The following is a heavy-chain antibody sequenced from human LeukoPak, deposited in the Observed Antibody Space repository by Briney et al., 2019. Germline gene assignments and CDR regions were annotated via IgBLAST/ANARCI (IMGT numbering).Heavy chain of an antibody. CDR2: ISSSGSTI. Sequence: PGGSLRLSCAASGFTFSSYEMNWVRQAPGKGLEWVSYISSSGSTIYYADSLKGRFTISRDNAKNSLYLQMNSLRAEDTAVYYCARAHYYDSSGLDFWGQGTLVTVPS. V-gene: IGHV3-48*03. CDR3: ARAHYYDSSGLDF. J-gene: IGHJ4*02. D-gene: IGHD3-22*01. CDR1: GFTFSSYE.